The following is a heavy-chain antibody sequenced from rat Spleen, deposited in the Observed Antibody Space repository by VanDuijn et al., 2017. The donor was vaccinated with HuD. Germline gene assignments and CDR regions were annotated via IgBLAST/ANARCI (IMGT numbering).Heavy chain of an antibody. D-gene: IGHD1-2*01. CDR3: TRPDSSLYVMDA. CDR2: IAYEGSNT. Sequence: EVQLVESGGGLVQPGRSLKLSCAASGFTFSDYYMAWVPQAPKKGLEWVASIAYEGSNTYYGDSVKGRFTISRDNAKSTLYLQMNSLRSEDTATYYCTRPDSSLYVMDAWGQGASVTVSS. V-gene: IGHV5-22*01. J-gene: IGHJ4*01. CDR1: GFTFSDYY.